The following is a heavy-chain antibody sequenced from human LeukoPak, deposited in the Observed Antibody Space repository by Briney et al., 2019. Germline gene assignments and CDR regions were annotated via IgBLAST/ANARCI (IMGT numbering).Heavy chain of an antibody. V-gene: IGHV1-8*03. CDR1: GYTFTSYD. CDR2: MNPNSGNT. Sequence: GASVKASCKASGYTFTSYDINWVRQATGQGLEWMGWMNPNSGNTGYAQKFQGRVTITRNTSISTAYMELNKLTSDDTAVYYCGRGNKSFDPWGQGTLVTVSS. J-gene: IGHJ5*02. CDR3: GRGNKSFDP.